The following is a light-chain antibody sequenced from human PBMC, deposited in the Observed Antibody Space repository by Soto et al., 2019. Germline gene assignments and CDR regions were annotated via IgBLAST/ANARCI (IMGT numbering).Light chain of an antibody. CDR3: CSYAGTYSYV. CDR2: DVS. Sequence: QSALTQPRSVSGSPGQPVTISCTGTSSDVGTYNYVSWYQQHPGKAPKLMIYDVSKRPSGVPDRFSGSKSANTASLTISGLQAEDEADYYCCSYAGTYSYVFGTGTKVTVL. J-gene: IGLJ1*01. V-gene: IGLV2-11*01. CDR1: SSDVGTYNY.